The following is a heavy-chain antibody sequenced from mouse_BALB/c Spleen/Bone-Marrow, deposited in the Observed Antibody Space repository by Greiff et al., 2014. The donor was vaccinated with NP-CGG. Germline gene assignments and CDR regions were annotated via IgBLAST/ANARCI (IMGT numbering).Heavy chain of an antibody. Sequence: QVQLKESWAELVRPGASVKLSCKASGYTFTSYWMNWVKQRPEQGLEWIGRIDPYDSETHYNQKFKDKAILTVDKSSSTAYMQLSSLTSEDSAVYYYARWGLLRGDDYAMDYWGQGTSVTVSS. CDR1: GYTFTSYW. D-gene: IGHD2-3*01. CDR2: IDPYDSET. J-gene: IGHJ4*01. V-gene: IGHV1-52*01. CDR3: ARWGLLRGDDYAMDY.